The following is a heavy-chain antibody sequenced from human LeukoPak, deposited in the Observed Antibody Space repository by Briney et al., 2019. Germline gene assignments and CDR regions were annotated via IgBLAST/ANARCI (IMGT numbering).Heavy chain of an antibody. CDR3: ARGYCSSPRRSSIGYFDL. J-gene: IGHJ2*01. CDR1: GGSISSSSYY. CDR2: IYYRGST. D-gene: IGHD2-2*01. V-gene: IGHV4-39*01. Sequence: SETLSLTCTVSGGSISSSSYYWGWIRQPPGKGLEWIGSIYYRGSTYYNPSLKSRVTISVDTSKNQFSLKLSSVTAADTSVYYCARGYCSSPRRSSIGYFDLWGRGTLVTVSS.